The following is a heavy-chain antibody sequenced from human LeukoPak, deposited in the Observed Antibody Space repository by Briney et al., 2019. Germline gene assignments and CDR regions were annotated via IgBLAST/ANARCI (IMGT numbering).Heavy chain of an antibody. J-gene: IGHJ4*01. V-gene: IGHV4-4*07. CDR3: ACSAKQWLVQWDDGPFDP. Sequence: PSETLSLTCTVSGGSISSYYWSWIRQPAGKGLEGIGRIYTSGSTNYNPSLKSRVTMSVDTSKNQFCLKLSSVTAPDTAVYCCACSAKQWLVQWDDGPFDPWGQGTMVTVSS. CDR2: IYTSGST. D-gene: IGHD6-19*01. CDR1: GGSISSYY.